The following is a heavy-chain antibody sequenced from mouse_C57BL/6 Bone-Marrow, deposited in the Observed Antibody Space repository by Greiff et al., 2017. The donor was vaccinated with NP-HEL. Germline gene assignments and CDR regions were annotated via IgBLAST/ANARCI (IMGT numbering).Heavy chain of an antibody. D-gene: IGHD4-1*01. CDR2: IYPRSGNT. J-gene: IGHJ2*01. CDR3: AREVFYWEYFDY. Sequence: QVQLQQSGAELARPGASVKLSCKASGYTFTSYGISWVKQRTGQGLEWIGEIYPRSGNTYYNEKFKGKATLTADKSSSTAYMELRSLTSEDSAVYVCAREVFYWEYFDYWGQGTTLTVSS. CDR1: GYTFTSYG. V-gene: IGHV1-81*01.